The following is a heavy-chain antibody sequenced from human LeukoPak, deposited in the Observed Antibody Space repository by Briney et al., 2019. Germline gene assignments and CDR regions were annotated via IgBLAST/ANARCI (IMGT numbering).Heavy chain of an antibody. V-gene: IGHV3-7*01. CDR2: LKQDGSET. J-gene: IGHJ4*02. Sequence: GGSLRLSCAPSGFTFSTYRRRWVRQAPGKGLEWVANLKQDGSETYYVDSVKGRVTISRDNAKNSLYLQMNSLRAEDTAVYYSARSGRGDYWGQGTLVTVSA. CDR1: GFTFSTYR. CDR3: ARSGRGDY.